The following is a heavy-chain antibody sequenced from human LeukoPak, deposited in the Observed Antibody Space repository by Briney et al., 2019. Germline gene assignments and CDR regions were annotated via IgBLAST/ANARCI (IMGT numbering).Heavy chain of an antibody. CDR3: ARGRPIDY. Sequence: GGSLRLSCGASGFTFSTYSMNWVRQAPGKGLEWVSYISSSSSYIYYADSVKGRFTISRDNGKNLLYLQMNSLRAEDTAVYYCARGRPIDYWGQGTLVTVSS. CDR1: GFTFSTYS. J-gene: IGHJ4*02. CDR2: ISSSSSYI. V-gene: IGHV3-21*01.